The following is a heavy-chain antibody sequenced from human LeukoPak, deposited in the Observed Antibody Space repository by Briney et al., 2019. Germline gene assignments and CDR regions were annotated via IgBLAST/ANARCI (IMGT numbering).Heavy chain of an antibody. CDR3: ARGGSARPDY. CDR1: GFTFSNYG. D-gene: IGHD6-6*01. V-gene: IGHV3-48*01. Sequence: GGSLRLSCAAFGFTFSNYGMNWVRQAPGKGLEWVSYISSGSGTIQYADSVKGRFTISRDSARSSLYLQVNSLRAEDTAVYYCARGGSARPDYWGQGTLVTVSS. J-gene: IGHJ4*02. CDR2: ISSGSGTI.